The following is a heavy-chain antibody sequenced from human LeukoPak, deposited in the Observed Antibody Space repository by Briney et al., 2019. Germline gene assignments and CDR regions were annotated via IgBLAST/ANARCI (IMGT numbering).Heavy chain of an antibody. Sequence: PSETLSLTCTVSGGSISSYYWSWIRQPAGKGLEWIGRIYISGSTNYNPSLKSRVTMSVDTSKNQFSLKLSSVTAADTAVYYCARVGSSVQADAFDIWGQGTMVTVSS. CDR2: IYISGST. V-gene: IGHV4-4*07. CDR3: ARVGSSVQADAFDI. D-gene: IGHD2-15*01. CDR1: GGSISSYY. J-gene: IGHJ3*02.